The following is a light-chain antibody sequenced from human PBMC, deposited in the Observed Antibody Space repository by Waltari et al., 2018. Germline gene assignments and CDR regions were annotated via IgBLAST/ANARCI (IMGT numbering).Light chain of an antibody. Sequence: EIVLTQSPGTLSLSPGDRATLSCRASQRVFSAYLTWYQQKPGQAHRLLIYGASRRATGIPARFSGSGSGTDFTLTISSLEPEDFAVYYCQHRDHWPPDATFGPGTKVDI. CDR3: QHRDHWPPDAT. J-gene: IGKJ3*01. CDR1: QRVFSAY. V-gene: IGKV3D-20*02. CDR2: GAS.